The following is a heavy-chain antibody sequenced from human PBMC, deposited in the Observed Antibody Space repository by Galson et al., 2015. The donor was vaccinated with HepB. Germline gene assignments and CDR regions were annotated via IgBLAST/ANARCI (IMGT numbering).Heavy chain of an antibody. CDR2: ISSSSGYR. CDR1: GFTFSDYY. J-gene: IGHJ3*02. Sequence: LRLSCAASGFTFSDYYMTWIRQAPGKGLEWVSYISSSSGYRNYADSVKGRFTISRDDAKNSLYLQMNSLRVEDTAVYYCARDRGYSSSYAFDIWGLGTMVTVSS. CDR3: ARDRGYSSSYAFDI. V-gene: IGHV3-11*06. D-gene: IGHD6-13*01.